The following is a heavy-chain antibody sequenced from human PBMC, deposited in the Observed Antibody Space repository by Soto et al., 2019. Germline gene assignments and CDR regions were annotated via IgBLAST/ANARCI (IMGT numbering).Heavy chain of an antibody. Sequence: GGSLRLSCAGSGFTFINTGMSWVRQAPGQGLEWVSAITGNGDTTYYADSVKGRFTISRDNSKSTLYLRMNSLRAEDTAVYYCAKIDGYFDYWGQGTLVTVSS. D-gene: IGHD3-22*01. CDR1: GFTFINTG. V-gene: IGHV3-23*01. J-gene: IGHJ4*02. CDR2: ITGNGDTT. CDR3: AKIDGYFDY.